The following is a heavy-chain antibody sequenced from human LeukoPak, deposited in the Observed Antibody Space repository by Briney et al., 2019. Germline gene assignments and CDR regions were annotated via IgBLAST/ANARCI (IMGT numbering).Heavy chain of an antibody. CDR3: ARDRGWGMDV. Sequence: GGSLRLSCAASGFTFSSYGMSWVRQAPGKGLEWVSAISSSGSTIYYADSVKGRFTISRDNAKNSLYLQMNSLRAEDTAVYYCARDRGWGMDVWGKGTTVTISS. V-gene: IGHV3-48*04. CDR2: ISSSGSTI. D-gene: IGHD5-12*01. CDR1: GFTFSSYG. J-gene: IGHJ6*03.